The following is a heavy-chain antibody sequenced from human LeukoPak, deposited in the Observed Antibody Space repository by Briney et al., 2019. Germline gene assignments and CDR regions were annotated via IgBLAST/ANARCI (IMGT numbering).Heavy chain of an antibody. CDR2: IYHTGST. Sequence: SETLSLTCTVSGGSISSSVNHWGWLRQPPGQGLEWVATIYHTGSTYYNPSLKSRVTTSVDTSKTHFSLKLTSVTAADTAVYYCARIYWQLGYYFRAGGGKGTTVTVSS. CDR3: ARIYWQLGYYFRAG. V-gene: IGHV4-39*07. CDR1: GGSISSSVNH. J-gene: IGHJ6*03. D-gene: IGHD2-15*01.